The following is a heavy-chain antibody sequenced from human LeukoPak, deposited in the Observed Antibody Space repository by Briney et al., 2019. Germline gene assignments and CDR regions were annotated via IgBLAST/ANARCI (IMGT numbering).Heavy chain of an antibody. CDR1: GGTFSSYA. D-gene: IGHD6-19*01. CDR3: ARDNSGWSKGGMDV. CDR2: IIPIFGTA. Sequence: GASVKVSCKASGGTFSSYAISWVRQAPGQGLEWMGGIIPIFGTANYAQKFQGRVTITTDESTSTAYMELSSLRSEDTAVYYCARDNSGWSKGGMDVWGQGTTVTVSS. V-gene: IGHV1-69*05. J-gene: IGHJ6*02.